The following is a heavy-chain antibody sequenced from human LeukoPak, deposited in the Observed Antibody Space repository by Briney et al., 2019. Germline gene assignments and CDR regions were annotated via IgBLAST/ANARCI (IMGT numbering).Heavy chain of an antibody. CDR2: ISGSGGST. J-gene: IGHJ6*02. D-gene: IGHD6-13*01. Sequence: GAPLRLSCAASGFTFSSYAMRWLPQAPGKGLEWVSAISGSGGSTYYADSVKGRFTISRDNYKNTLYLQINSMRPDDTTVYYCATTSSACNSSWDDYYYYGMDVWGQGTTVTVSS. CDR3: ATTSSACNSSWDDYYYYGMDV. CDR1: GFTFSSYA. V-gene: IGHV3-23*01.